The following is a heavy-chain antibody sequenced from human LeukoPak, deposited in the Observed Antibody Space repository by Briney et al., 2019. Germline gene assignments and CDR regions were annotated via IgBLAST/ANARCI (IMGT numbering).Heavy chain of an antibody. Sequence: GGSLRLSCAASGFTFSSYSMNWVRQAPGKGLEWISYISETSSFMYYADSVKGRFTISRDNAKNSLYLQMSSLRAEDTAVYYCARDDILTGSRGTFYYYMDVWGKGTTVTVSS. CDR2: ISETSSFM. CDR3: ARDDILTGSRGTFYYYMDV. J-gene: IGHJ6*03. CDR1: GFTFSSYS. D-gene: IGHD3-9*01. V-gene: IGHV3-48*01.